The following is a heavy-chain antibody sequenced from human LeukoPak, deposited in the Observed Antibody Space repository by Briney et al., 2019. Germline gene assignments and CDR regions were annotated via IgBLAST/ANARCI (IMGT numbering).Heavy chain of an antibody. J-gene: IGHJ5*02. CDR1: GGSISSYY. Sequence: SETLSLTCTVSGGSISSYYWSWIRQPPGKGLEWLGYIYYSGSTNYNPSLKSRVTISVDTSKNQFSLKLSSVTAADTAVYYCARLGYCSSTSCSGPDPWGQGTLVTVSS. D-gene: IGHD2-2*01. CDR3: ARLGYCSSTSCSGPDP. V-gene: IGHV4-59*12. CDR2: IYYSGST.